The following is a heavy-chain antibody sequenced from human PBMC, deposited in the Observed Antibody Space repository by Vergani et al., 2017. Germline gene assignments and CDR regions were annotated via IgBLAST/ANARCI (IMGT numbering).Heavy chain of an antibody. V-gene: IGHV4-39*01. Sequence: QLQLQESGPGLVKPSETLSLTCTVSRGSLTSSSSYWGWIRQPPGKGLEWIGSIYYSGTTYYNPSLKSRVTISVDTSKNQFSLKLSSVTAADTAVYYCARRVHDYYYYGMDVWGQGTTVTVSS. J-gene: IGHJ6*02. CDR2: IYYSGTT. D-gene: IGHD1-1*01. CDR3: ARRVHDYYYYGMDV. CDR1: RGSLTSSSSY.